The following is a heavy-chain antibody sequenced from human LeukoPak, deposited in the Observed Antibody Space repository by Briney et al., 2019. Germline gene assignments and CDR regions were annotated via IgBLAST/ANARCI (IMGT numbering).Heavy chain of an antibody. V-gene: IGHV1-2*02. CDR2: INPNSGGT. D-gene: IGHD1-26*01. CDR1: GYTFTVYS. Sequence: ASVKVSCKASGYTFTVYSMHWVRQAPGQGLEWMGWINPNSGGTNYAQKFQGRVTMTRDTSISTAYMELSRLNSDDTAVYYCARASGSYWWFDSWGQGTLVTVSS. J-gene: IGHJ5*01. CDR3: ARASGSYWWFDS.